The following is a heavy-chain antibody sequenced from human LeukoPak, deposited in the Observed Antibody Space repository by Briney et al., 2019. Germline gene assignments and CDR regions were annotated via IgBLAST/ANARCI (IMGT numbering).Heavy chain of an antibody. CDR2: INHSGST. CDR3: ARGVDGYYFDY. CDR1: GGSFSGYC. V-gene: IGHV4-34*01. J-gene: IGHJ4*02. Sequence: PSETLSLTCAVYGGSFSGYCWSWIRQPPGKGLEWIGEINHSGSTNYNPSLKSRVTISVDTSKNQFSLKLSSVTAADTAVYYCARGVDGYYFDYWGQGTLVTVSS.